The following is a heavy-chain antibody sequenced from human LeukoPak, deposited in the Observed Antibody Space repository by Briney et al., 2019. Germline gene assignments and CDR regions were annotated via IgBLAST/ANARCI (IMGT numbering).Heavy chain of an antibody. Sequence: PGGSLRLSCAASGFTVSGNYMSWVRQAPGKGLEWVSVIYSGGDTYSADSVKGRFTISRGNSKNTVYLQMNSLRAEDTAVYYCAREGGGDYGDYLRYWGQGTLVTVSS. V-gene: IGHV3-53*01. J-gene: IGHJ4*02. CDR3: AREGGGDYGDYLRY. CDR2: IYSGGDT. CDR1: GFTVSGNY. D-gene: IGHD4-17*01.